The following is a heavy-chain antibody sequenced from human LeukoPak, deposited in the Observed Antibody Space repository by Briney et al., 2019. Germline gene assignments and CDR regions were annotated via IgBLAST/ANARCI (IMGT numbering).Heavy chain of an antibody. D-gene: IGHD3-10*01. V-gene: IGHV3-33*01. Sequence: PGGSLTLSCAASGFTFSSYGMHWVRQAPGKGLEWVAVIWYDGSNKYYADSVKGRFTISRDNSKNTLYLQMNSLRAEDTAVYYCAREMGITMVRGVIISGNFDYWGQGTLVTVSS. CDR3: AREMGITMVRGVIISGNFDY. J-gene: IGHJ4*02. CDR2: IWYDGSNK. CDR1: GFTFSSYG.